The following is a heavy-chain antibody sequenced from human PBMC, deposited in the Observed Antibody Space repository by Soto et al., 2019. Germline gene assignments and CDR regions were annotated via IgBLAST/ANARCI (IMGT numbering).Heavy chain of an antibody. J-gene: IGHJ4*02. CDR2: IFTTGTT. D-gene: IGHD2-15*01. V-gene: IGHV4-4*07. CDR1: GGSIRSYY. Sequence: KSSETLSLTCTVSGGSIRSYYWNWIRQPAGKGLEWLGRIFTTGTTNYSPSLKSRVSMSVDTSRNQFSLELRSVTAADTAVYYCARAGCSGNGCFEYFFGHWGQGILVTVSS. CDR3: ARAGCSGNGCFEYFFGH.